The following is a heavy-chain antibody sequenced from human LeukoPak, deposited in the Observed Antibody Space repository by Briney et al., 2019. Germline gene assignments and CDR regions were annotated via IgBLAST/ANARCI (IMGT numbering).Heavy chain of an antibody. Sequence: SETLSLTCTVSGGSISSYYWSWIRQPPGKGLEWIGYIYYSGSTNYNPSLKSRVTISVDTSKNQFSLKLSSVTAADTAVYYCARVTAGDYVWFDPWGQGTLVTVSS. CDR2: IYYSGST. CDR1: GGSISSYY. J-gene: IGHJ5*02. V-gene: IGHV4-59*01. CDR3: ARVTAGDYVWFDP. D-gene: IGHD4-17*01.